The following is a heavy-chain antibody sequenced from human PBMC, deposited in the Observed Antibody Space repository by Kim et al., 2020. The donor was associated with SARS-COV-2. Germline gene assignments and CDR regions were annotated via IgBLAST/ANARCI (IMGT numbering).Heavy chain of an antibody. D-gene: IGHD1-1*01. Sequence: SETLSLTCAVSGGSITSTNWWTWGRQTPEKGLELIGEIYRDGSPNYNPSLKSRFTSTLDNSKNHLSLKLTSVTAADTAMYYCARDLNRVDESTTGQFHYYYCMDLWGQGT. J-gene: IGHJ6*02. CDR1: GGSITSTNW. CDR3: ARDLNRVDESTTGQFHYYYCMDL. V-gene: IGHV4-4*02. CDR2: IYRDGSP.